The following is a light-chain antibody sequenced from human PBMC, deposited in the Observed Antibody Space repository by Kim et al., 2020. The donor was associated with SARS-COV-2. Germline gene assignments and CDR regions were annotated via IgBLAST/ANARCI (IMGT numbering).Light chain of an antibody. CDR2: WAS. Sequence: RATINCKSSQSVLYSSNNKNYLAWYQQKPGQPPKLLIYWASTRESGVHDRFSGSGSGTDFTLTISSLQAEDVAVYYCQQYYSTPHTFGQGTKLEI. V-gene: IGKV4-1*01. J-gene: IGKJ2*01. CDR3: QQYYSTPHT. CDR1: QSVLYSSNNKNY.